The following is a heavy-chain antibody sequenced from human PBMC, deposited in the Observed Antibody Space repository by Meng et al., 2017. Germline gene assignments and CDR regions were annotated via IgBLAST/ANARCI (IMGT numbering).Heavy chain of an antibody. D-gene: IGHD3-10*01. J-gene: IGHJ5*02. CDR3: AREGSGSYYRFGWFDP. Sequence: QVQLVQAGAEVKKPGAPVKVSCKASGYTFTGYYMHWVRQAPGQGLEWMGWINPNSGGTNYAQKFQGRVTMTRDTSISTAYMELSRLRSDDTAVYYCAREGSGSYYRFGWFDPWGQGTLVTVSS. CDR1: GYTFTGYY. V-gene: IGHV1-2*02. CDR2: INPNSGGT.